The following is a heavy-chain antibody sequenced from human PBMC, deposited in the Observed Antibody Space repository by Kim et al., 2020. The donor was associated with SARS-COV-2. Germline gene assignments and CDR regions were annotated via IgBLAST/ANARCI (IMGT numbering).Heavy chain of an antibody. V-gene: IGHV3-21*01. CDR2: ISSSSSYI. CDR1: GFTFSSYS. D-gene: IGHD3-10*01. Sequence: GGSLRLSCAASGFTFSSYSMNWVRQAPGKGLEWVSSISSSSSYIYYADSVKGRFTISRDNAKNSLYLQMNSLRAEDTAVYYCARDRMVRGVIITGWGQGTLVTVSS. CDR3: ARDRMVRGVIITG. J-gene: IGHJ4*02.